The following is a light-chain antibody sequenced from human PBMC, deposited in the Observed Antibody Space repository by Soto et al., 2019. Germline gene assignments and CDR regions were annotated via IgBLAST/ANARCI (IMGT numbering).Light chain of an antibody. CDR1: QSVSSY. V-gene: IGKV3-11*01. J-gene: IGKJ4*01. CDR2: DAS. CDR3: QQRSDWLT. Sequence: ELVLTQSPATLSLSPGERATLSCRASQSVSSYLAWYQQKPGQAPRHLIYDASNRATGIPARFSGSGSGTDFTLTISSLEPEDFAVYYCQQRSDWLTFGGGTKVEI.